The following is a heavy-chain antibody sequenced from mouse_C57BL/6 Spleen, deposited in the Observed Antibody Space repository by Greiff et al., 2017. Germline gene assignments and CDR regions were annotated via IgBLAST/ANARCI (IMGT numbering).Heavy chain of an antibody. Sequence: EVMLVESGGGLVKPGGSLKLSCAASGFTFSSYAMSWVRQTPEKRLEWVATISDGGSYTYYPDNVKGRFTISRDNAKNNLYLQMSHLKSEDTAMYYCARDYYGSSPDDWGQGTTLTVSS. CDR1: GFTFSSYA. CDR3: ARDYYGSSPDD. D-gene: IGHD1-1*01. V-gene: IGHV5-4*03. CDR2: ISDGGSYT. J-gene: IGHJ2*01.